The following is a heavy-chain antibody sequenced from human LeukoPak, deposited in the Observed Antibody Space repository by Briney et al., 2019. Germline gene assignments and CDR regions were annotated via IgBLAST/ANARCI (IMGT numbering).Heavy chain of an antibody. V-gene: IGHV4-30-4*08. CDR1: GGSISSGDYY. Sequence: SETLSLTCTVSGGSISSGDYYWRWIRQPPGKGLEWIGYIYYSGSTYYNPSLKSRVTISVDTSKHQFSLKLSSVTAADTAVYYCARESPTVGYWGQGTLVTVSS. CDR3: ARESPTVGY. J-gene: IGHJ4*02. D-gene: IGHD4-23*01. CDR2: IYYSGST.